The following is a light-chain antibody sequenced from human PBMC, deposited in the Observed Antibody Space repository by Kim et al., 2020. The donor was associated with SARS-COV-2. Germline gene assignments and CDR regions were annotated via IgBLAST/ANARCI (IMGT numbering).Light chain of an antibody. CDR1: QSISSW. Sequence: SASVGDRVTITCRASQSISSWLAWYQQKPGKAPKLLIYKASSLESGVPSRFIGSGSGTEFTLTISSLQPDDFATYYCQQYNSYPHTFGQGTKLEI. J-gene: IGKJ2*01. CDR3: QQYNSYPHT. V-gene: IGKV1-5*03. CDR2: KAS.